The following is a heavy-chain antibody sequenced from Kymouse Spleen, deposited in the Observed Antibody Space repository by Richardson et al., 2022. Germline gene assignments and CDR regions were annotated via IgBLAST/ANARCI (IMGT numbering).Heavy chain of an antibody. Sequence: QVQLQQWGAGLLKPSETLSLTCAVYGGSFSGYYWSWIRQPPGKGLEWIGEINHSGSTNYNPSLKSRVTISVDTSKNQFSLKLSSVTAADTAVYYCARCITMVRGVLDAFDIWGQGTMVTVSS. CDR3: ARCITMVRGVLDAFDI. CDR2: INHSGST. V-gene: IGHV4-34*01. J-gene: IGHJ3*02. CDR1: GGSFSGYY. D-gene: IGHD3-10*01.